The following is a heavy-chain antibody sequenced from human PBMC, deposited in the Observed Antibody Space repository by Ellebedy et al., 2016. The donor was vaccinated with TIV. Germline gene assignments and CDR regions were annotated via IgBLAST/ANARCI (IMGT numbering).Heavy chain of an antibody. CDR3: ARTSTMVRGALDY. CDR2: FHYSGTT. D-gene: IGHD3-10*01. CDR1: DGPISRYH. V-gene: IGHV4-59*01. J-gene: IGHJ4*02. Sequence: SETLSLXXTVSDGPISRYHWSWIRQSPGKGLEWIGYFHYSGTTNYNPSLKSRLSISVDTSKNQFSLNLSSVTAADTGVYYCARTSTMVRGALDYWGQGTLVTVSS.